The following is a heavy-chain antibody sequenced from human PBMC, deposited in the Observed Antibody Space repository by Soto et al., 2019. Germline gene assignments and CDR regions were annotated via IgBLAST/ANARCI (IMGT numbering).Heavy chain of an antibody. Sequence: QMKLVQSGPEVKKPGTSVKVSCKASGFTFTSSAVQWVRQARGQRLEWIGWIVVGSGNTNYAQKFQERVTITRDMSTSTAYMELSSLRSEDTAVYYCAAERGDYVWGSYRYYYYGMDVWGQGTTVTVSS. CDR1: GFTFTSSA. CDR3: AAERGDYVWGSYRYYYYGMDV. CDR2: IVVGSGNT. V-gene: IGHV1-58*01. D-gene: IGHD3-16*02. J-gene: IGHJ6*02.